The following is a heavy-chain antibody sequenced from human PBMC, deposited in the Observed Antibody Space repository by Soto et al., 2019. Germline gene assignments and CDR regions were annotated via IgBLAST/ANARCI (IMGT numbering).Heavy chain of an antibody. D-gene: IGHD6-19*01. CDR2: INSDGSST. CDR3: APSLYSSGWFDY. CDR1: GFTFSSYW. Sequence: PGGSLRLSCAASGFTFSSYWMHWVRQAPGKGLVWVSRINSDGSSTNYADSVKGRFTISRDNAKNTLYLQMNSLRAEDTAVYYCAPSLYSSGWFDYWGQGTLVTVSS. J-gene: IGHJ4*02. V-gene: IGHV3-74*01.